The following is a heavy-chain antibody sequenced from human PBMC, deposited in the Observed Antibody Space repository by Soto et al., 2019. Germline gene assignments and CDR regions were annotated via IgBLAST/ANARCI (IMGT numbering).Heavy chain of an antibody. J-gene: IGHJ5*02. D-gene: IGHD1-1*01. V-gene: IGHV6-1*01. CDR2: TYYRSKWYN. Sequence: QTLSLTCAISGASVSSNSAAWNWIRQSPSRGLEWLGSTYYRSKWYNDYAVSVKSRITINPDTSKNQFSLQLNSGTPEDTAVYYCARGLESQLELIWFDTWGQGTLVTVSS. CDR3: ARGLESQLELIWFDT. CDR1: GASVSSNSAA.